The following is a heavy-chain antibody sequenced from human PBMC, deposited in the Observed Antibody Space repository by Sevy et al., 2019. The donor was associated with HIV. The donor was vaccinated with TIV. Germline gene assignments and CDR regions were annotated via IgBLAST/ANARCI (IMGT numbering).Heavy chain of an antibody. Sequence: ASVKVSCKASGYTFTSYAMHWVRQAPGQRLEWMGWINAGNGNTKYTQKFQGRVTITRDTSASTAYMELSSLRSEDTALYYCASLTVPYYYYGMDVWGQGTTVTVSS. CDR1: GYTFTSYA. CDR3: ASLTVPYYYYGMDV. CDR2: INAGNGNT. D-gene: IGHD2-2*01. J-gene: IGHJ6*02. V-gene: IGHV1-3*01.